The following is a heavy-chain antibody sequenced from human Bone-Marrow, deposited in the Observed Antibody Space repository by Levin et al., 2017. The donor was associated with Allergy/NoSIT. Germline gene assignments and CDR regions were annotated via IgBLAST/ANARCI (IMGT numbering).Heavy chain of an antibody. Sequence: GESLKISCAASGFTFINAWLNWVRQPPGKGLEWVGRIKSNADGGTTDYAPPVKGRFTISRDDSKNALYLQMNSLKTEDTAVYYCTADLAIFGVVTIHNWFAPWGQGTLVTVSS. V-gene: IGHV3-15*01. CDR3: TADLAIFGVVTIHNWFAP. CDR2: IKSNADGGTT. CDR1: GFTFINAW. D-gene: IGHD3-3*01. J-gene: IGHJ5*02.